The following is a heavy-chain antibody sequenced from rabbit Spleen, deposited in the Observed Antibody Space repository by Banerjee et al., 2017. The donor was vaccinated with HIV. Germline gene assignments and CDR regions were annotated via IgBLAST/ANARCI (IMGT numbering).Heavy chain of an antibody. V-gene: IGHV1S40*01. CDR2: IAGSSSGAT. CDR3: ARDAGTSFSTYGMDL. D-gene: IGHD8-1*01. Sequence: QSLEESGGDLVKPGASLTLTCTASGFSFSSSDYMCWVRQAPGKGLEWISCIAGSSSGATYSATWAKGRFTISKTSSTTVTLQMTSLTVADTATYFCARDAGTSFSTYGMDLWGPGTLVTVS. J-gene: IGHJ6*01. CDR1: GFSFSSSDY.